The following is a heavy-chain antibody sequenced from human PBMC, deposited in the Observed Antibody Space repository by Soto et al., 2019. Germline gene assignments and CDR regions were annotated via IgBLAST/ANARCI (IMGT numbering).Heavy chain of an antibody. CDR1: GFSFDEYG. J-gene: IGHJ5*01. CDR3: ARDHRWGYEYGDYGYS. CDR2: IHRNGGST. D-gene: IGHD4-17*01. Sequence: EVQLVESGGGVVRPGGSLRLACAVSGFSFDEYGMSWVRQVPGKGPEWVAGIHRNGGSTGYADSVKGRFTISRDDAKNSLYLQMNSLRAEDTAFYYCARDHRWGYEYGDYGYSWGHGTLVTVSS. V-gene: IGHV3-20*04.